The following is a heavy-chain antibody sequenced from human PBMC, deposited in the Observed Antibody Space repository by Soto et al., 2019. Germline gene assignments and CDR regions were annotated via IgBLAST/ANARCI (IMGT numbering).Heavy chain of an antibody. CDR1: GGSVSNYY. CDR3: GRHTDQYDAFDI. V-gene: IGHV4-59*08. J-gene: IGHJ3*02. D-gene: IGHD2-2*01. CDR2: IYYTGST. Sequence: QVQLQESGPGLVKPSETLSLTCTVSGGSVSNYYWSWIRQPPGKGLEWIGYIYYTGSTNYNPSLKSRVTISVDTSKNQFSLKLSSVTAADTAVYYCGRHTDQYDAFDIWGQGTMVTVSS.